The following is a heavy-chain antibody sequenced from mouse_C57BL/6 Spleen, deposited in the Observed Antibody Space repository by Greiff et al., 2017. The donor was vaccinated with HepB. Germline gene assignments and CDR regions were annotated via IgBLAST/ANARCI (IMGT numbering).Heavy chain of an antibody. V-gene: IGHV1-50*01. CDR2: IDPSDSYT. Sequence: QVQLQQPGAELVKPGASVKLSCKASGYTFTSYWMQWVKQRPGQGLEWIGEIDPSDSYTNYNQKFKGKATLTVDTSSSTAYMQLSSLTSEDSAVYYCAPYDMDYWGQGTSVTVSS. CDR3: APYDMDY. CDR1: GYTFTSYW. J-gene: IGHJ4*01.